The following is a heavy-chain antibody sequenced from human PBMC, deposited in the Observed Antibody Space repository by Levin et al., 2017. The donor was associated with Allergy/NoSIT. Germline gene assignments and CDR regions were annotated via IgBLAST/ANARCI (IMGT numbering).Heavy chain of an antibody. CDR2: ITSSTYK. V-gene: IGHV3-21*01. Sequence: GGSLRLSCAASGFTFSAYSLNWVRQAPGKGLEWVSCITSSTYKYYADSVKGRFTISRDNAKNSLYLQMNSLRVDDAAVYYCARDGSYDAFDIWGPGTMVTVSS. J-gene: IGHJ3*02. CDR3: ARDGSYDAFDI. D-gene: IGHD6-6*01. CDR1: GFTFSAYS.